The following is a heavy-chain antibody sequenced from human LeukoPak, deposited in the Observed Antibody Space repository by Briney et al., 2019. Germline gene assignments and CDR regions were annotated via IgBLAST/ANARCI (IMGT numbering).Heavy chain of an antibody. Sequence: SETLSLTCTVSGGSINSYYWSWIRQPPGKGLEWIGYIYYSGSTNYNPSLKSRVTISVDTSKNQVSLRLSSVTAADTAVYYCARDGEGDEGWDYWGQGTLVTVSS. CDR1: GGSINSYY. D-gene: IGHD7-27*01. CDR2: IYYSGST. V-gene: IGHV4-59*01. CDR3: ARDGEGDEGWDY. J-gene: IGHJ4*02.